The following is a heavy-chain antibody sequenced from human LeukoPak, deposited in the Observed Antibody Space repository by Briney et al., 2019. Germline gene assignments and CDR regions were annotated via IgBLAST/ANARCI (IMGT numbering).Heavy chain of an antibody. J-gene: IGHJ4*02. D-gene: IGHD2-15*01. CDR3: ARAPAGCGGTCPFDS. V-gene: IGHV3-7*03. CDR1: GFTFSSYW. Sequence: GGSLRLSCAASGFTFSSYWMSWVRQAPGKGLEWVANIKQDGSEKYYVDSVKGRFTISRDNAKNSLYLQLNSLRAEDTAVYYCARAPAGCGGTCPFDSWGQGTLVTVSS. CDR2: IKQDGSEK.